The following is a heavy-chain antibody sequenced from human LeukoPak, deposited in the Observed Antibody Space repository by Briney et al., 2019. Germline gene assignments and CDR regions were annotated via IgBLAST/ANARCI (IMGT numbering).Heavy chain of an antibody. V-gene: IGHV3-7*01. CDR3: ARDTLGEGEDANYAVYYFDY. CDR2: IKQDGSEK. D-gene: IGHD4/OR15-4a*01. J-gene: IGHJ4*02. Sequence: GGSLRLSCAASGFTFSSYSMNWVRQAPGKGLEWVANIKQDGSEKNYVDSVKGRFIISRDNAKNSLYLQMNSLRADDTAVYYCARDTLGEGEDANYAVYYFDYWGQGTVVTVSS. CDR1: GFTFSSYS.